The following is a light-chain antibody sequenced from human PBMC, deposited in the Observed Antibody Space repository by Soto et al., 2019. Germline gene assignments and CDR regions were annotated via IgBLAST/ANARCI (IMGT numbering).Light chain of an antibody. V-gene: IGKV1-39*01. Sequence: DIPMTQSPSSLSASVGDRVTITCRASQSISSYLNWYQQKPGKAPKLLIYAASSLQSGVPSRFSGSGSGTNFTLTISSLQPEDFATYYCQQSYRTPHTFGQGTKLETK. CDR3: QQSYRTPHT. CDR1: QSISSY. CDR2: AAS. J-gene: IGKJ2*01.